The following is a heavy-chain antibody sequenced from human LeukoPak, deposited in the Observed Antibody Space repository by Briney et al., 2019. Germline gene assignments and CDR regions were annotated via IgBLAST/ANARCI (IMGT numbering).Heavy chain of an antibody. D-gene: IGHD3-10*01. CDR3: ARIAGSITMVRGRYYYGMDV. Sequence: SETLSLTCAVYGGFFSGYYWSWIRQPPGKGREWIGEINHSGSTNYNPCLKSRVTISVDPSKNQFSLKLSSVTAADTAVYYCARIAGSITMVRGRYYYGMDVWGKGTTVTVSS. CDR1: GGFFSGYY. CDR2: INHSGST. J-gene: IGHJ6*04. V-gene: IGHV4-34*01.